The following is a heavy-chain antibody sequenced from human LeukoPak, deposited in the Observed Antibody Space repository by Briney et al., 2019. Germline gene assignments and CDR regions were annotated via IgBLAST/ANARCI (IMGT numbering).Heavy chain of an antibody. CDR2: ISGCGDST. D-gene: IGHD2-15*01. Sequence: GGSLRLSCAASGFTFSNYAMRWVRQAPGKGLEWVSGISGCGDSTYYADSVKGRFTISRDNSKNTLYLQMNSLRAEETAVYYCARVPGGNSYYYYMDVWGKGTTVTVSS. CDR3: ARVPGGNSYYYYMDV. CDR1: GFTFSNYA. J-gene: IGHJ6*03. V-gene: IGHV3-23*01.